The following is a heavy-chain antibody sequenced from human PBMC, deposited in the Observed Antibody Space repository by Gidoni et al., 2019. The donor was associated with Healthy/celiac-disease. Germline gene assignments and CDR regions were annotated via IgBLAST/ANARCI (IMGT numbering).Heavy chain of an antibody. J-gene: IGHJ4*02. CDR2: SSSSSSYI. Sequence: EVQLVEPGGGLVKPGGSLSLPCAASGFTFSSYSMNWVRQAPGKGLAWVSSSSSSSSYIYYADSVKGRFTISRDNAKNSLYLQMNSLRAEDTAVYYCARDYGDYWGQGTLVTVSS. CDR3: ARDYGDY. CDR1: GFTFSSYS. V-gene: IGHV3-21*01. D-gene: IGHD4-17*01.